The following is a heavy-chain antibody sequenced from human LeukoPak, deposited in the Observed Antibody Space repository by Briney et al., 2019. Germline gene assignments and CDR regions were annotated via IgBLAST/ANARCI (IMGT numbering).Heavy chain of an antibody. CDR2: IYYSGST. CDR3: IGYCSGGSYYPPDY. CDR1: GGSISSGDYY. D-gene: IGHD2-15*01. V-gene: IGHV4-30-4*01. Sequence: PSETLSLTCTVSGGSISSGDYYWSWIRQPPGKGLEWIGYIYYSGSTYYNPSLKSRVTISVDTSKNQFSLKLSSVTAADTAVYYCIGYCSGGSYYPPDYWGQGTLVTVSS. J-gene: IGHJ4*02.